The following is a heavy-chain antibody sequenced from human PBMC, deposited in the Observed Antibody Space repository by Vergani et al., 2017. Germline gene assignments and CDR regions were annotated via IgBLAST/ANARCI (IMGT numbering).Heavy chain of an antibody. CDR2: IIPILGIA. V-gene: IGHV1-69*09. J-gene: IGHJ4*02. CDR3: ARAVVVVAALDY. D-gene: IGHD2-15*01. Sequence: QVQLVESGGGVVQPGRSLRLSCAASGFTFSSYTISWVRQAPGQGLEWMGRIIPILGIANYAQKFQGRVTITADKSTSTAYMELSSLRSEDTAVYYCARAVVVVAALDYWGQGTLVTVSS. CDR1: GFTFSSYT.